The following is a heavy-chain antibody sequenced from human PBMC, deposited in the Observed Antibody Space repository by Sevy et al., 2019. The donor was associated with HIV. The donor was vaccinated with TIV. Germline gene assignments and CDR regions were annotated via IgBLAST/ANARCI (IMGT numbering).Heavy chain of an antibody. CDR1: GGSISSGSYY. V-gene: IGHV4-61*02. CDR3: ARDKRSMYYYDSSGYYWYFDL. Sequence: SETLSLTCTVSGGSISSGSYYWSWIRQPAGKGLEWIGRIYTSGSTNYNPSLKSRVTISVDTSKNQFSLKLSSVTAAETAVYYCARDKRSMYYYDSSGYYWYFDLWGRGTLVTVSS. D-gene: IGHD3-22*01. J-gene: IGHJ2*01. CDR2: IYTSGST.